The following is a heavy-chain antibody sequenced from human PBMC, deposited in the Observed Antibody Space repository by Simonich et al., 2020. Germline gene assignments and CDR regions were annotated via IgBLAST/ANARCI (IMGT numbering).Heavy chain of an antibody. CDR3: ARATRIAAAGYFDY. Sequence: QLQLQESGPGLVKPSETLSLTCTVSGGSISSGYYWGWLRQPPGKGLEWIGSIYHSGSTDYTPSLKSRVTISVDTSKNQFSLKLSSVTAADTAVYYCARATRIAAAGYFDYWGQGTLVTVSS. CDR1: GGSISSGYY. J-gene: IGHJ4*02. CDR2: IYHSGST. V-gene: IGHV4-38-2*02. D-gene: IGHD6-13*01.